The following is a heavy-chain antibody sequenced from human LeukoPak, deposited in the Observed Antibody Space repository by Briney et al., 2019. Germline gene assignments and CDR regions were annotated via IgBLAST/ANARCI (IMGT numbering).Heavy chain of an antibody. CDR1: GGSFSSYY. J-gene: IGHJ3*02. V-gene: IGHV4-4*07. CDR2: IDSSGST. Sequence: PSETLSLTCAVYGGSFSSYYWTWIRQPAGKGLEWIGRIDSSGSTNYNPSLKSRLTMSIDTSKNQFSLKLNSVTAADTAVYYCARDQDGEDYGNAFNIWGQGTLVTVFS. D-gene: IGHD4-17*01. CDR3: ARDQDGEDYGNAFNI.